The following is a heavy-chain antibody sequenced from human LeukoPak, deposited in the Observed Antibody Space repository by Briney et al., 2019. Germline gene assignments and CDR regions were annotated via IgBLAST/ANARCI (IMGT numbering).Heavy chain of an antibody. CDR1: GGSINNHY. CDR2: IHYTGTT. V-gene: IGHV4-59*08. Sequence: SETLSLTCIVSGGSINNHYWTWIRQTPGKGLEWIGDIHYTGTTKSNPSLKSRVTISIDTSKNQFPLELSSVTATDTAVYFCATNRAGTYDRPFDIWGQGTMVTVSS. CDR3: ATNRAGTYDRPFDI. D-gene: IGHD1-26*01. J-gene: IGHJ3*02.